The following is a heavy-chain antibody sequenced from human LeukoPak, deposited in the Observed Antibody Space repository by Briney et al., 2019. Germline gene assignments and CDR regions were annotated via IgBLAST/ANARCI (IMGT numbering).Heavy chain of an antibody. V-gene: IGHV1-18*01. D-gene: IGHD3-22*01. CDR2: ISAYNSNT. Sequence: ASVKVSCKASGYTFTSYGISWVRQAPGQGLEWMGWISAYNSNTNYAQKLQGRVSMTTGTSTSAAYMELWSLRSDDTAVYYCARNRADSSAWPSDYWGQGTLVTASS. CDR3: ARNRADSSAWPSDY. J-gene: IGHJ4*02. CDR1: GYTFTSYG.